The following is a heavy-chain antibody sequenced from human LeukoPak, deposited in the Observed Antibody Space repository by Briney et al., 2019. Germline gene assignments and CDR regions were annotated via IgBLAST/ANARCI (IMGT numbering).Heavy chain of an antibody. CDR3: ARAQGVRSPRTTDAFDI. CDR1: GGSFSGYY. D-gene: IGHD1-14*01. Sequence: SETLSLTCAVYGGSFSGYYWSWIRQHPVKGLEWIGYIYYSGSTYYNPSLKSRVTISVDTSKNQFSLKLSSVTAADTAVYYCARAQGVRSPRTTDAFDIWGQGTMVTVSS. CDR2: IYYSGST. J-gene: IGHJ3*02. V-gene: IGHV4-31*11.